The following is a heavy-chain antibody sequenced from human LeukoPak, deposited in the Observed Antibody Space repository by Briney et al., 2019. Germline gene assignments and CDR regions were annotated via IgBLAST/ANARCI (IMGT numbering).Heavy chain of an antibody. CDR2: IYFSGST. Sequence: PSETLSLTCTVFGGSISSYYWSWIRQPAGKGLEWIGHIYFSGSTYYNPSLRSRVTISVDTSKNQFSLKVRSVTAADTAVYYCAREGDGSLKFDYWGQGTLVTVSS. V-gene: IGHV4-59*06. CDR1: GGSISSYY. CDR3: AREGDGSLKFDY. D-gene: IGHD3-10*01. J-gene: IGHJ4*02.